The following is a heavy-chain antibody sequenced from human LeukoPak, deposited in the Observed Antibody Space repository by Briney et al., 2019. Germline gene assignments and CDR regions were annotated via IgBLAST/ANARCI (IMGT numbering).Heavy chain of an antibody. CDR3: ARIKGRIAAAGYGLDV. J-gene: IGHJ6*02. V-gene: IGHV1-69*04. CDR2: IIPILGIA. Sequence: GASVKVSCKASGGTFSSYAISWVRQAPGQGLEWMGRIIPILGIANYAQKFQGRVTITADKSTSTAYMELSSLRSEDTAVYYCARIKGRIAAAGYGLDVWGQGTTVTVS. CDR1: GGTFSSYA. D-gene: IGHD6-13*01.